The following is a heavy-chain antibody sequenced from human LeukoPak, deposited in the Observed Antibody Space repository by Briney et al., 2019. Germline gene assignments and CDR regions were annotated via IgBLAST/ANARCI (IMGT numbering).Heavy chain of an antibody. CDR3: AREFRFLERPERYFDL. D-gene: IGHD3-3*01. V-gene: IGHV1-69*01. J-gene: IGHJ2*01. CDR1: GGTFSSYA. CDR2: IIPIFGTA. Sequence: ASVKVSCKASGGTFSSYAISWVRQAPGQGLEWMGGIIPIFGTANYAQKFQGRVTITADESTSTAYMELSSLRSEDTAVYYCAREFRFLERPERYFDLWGRGTLVTVSS.